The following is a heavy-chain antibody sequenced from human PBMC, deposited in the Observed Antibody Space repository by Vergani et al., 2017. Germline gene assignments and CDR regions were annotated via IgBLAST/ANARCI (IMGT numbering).Heavy chain of an antibody. CDR1: GFTFSSYS. J-gene: IGHJ6*02. V-gene: IGHV3-21*01. CDR3: ARWTTVTTTVYYYGMDV. D-gene: IGHD4-17*01. Sequence: EVQLVESGGGLVKPGGSLRLSCAASGFTFSSYSVNWVRQAPGKGLEWVSSISSSSSYIYYADSVKGRFTISRDNAKNSLYLQMNSLRAEDTAVYYCARWTTVTTTVYYYGMDVWGQGTTVTVSS. CDR2: ISSSSSYI.